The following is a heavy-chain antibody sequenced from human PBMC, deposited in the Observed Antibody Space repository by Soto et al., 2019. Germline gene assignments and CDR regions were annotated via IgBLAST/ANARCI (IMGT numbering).Heavy chain of an antibody. CDR3: ARQVRGWSEYYFDY. V-gene: IGHV1-69*02. Sequence: QVQLVQSGAEVKKPGSSVKVSCKASGGTFSSYTISWVRQAPGQGLEWMGRIIPILGIANYAQKFQGRVTITADKSTRTAYMELSSMRSEDTAVYYCARQVRGWSEYYFDYWGQGTLVTVSS. CDR2: IIPILGIA. J-gene: IGHJ4*02. D-gene: IGHD6-19*01. CDR1: GGTFSSYT.